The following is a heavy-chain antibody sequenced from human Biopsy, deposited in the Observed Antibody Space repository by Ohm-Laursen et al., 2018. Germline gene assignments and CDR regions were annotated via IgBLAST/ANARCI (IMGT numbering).Heavy chain of an antibody. CDR2: ISGSGVTK. CDR3: ATDGAGSYNEN. D-gene: IGHD3-10*01. Sequence: SPRLSCAASGFTFGDYYMSWIRQAPGKGLERLSYISGSGVTKMYADSVKGRFTVSRDNAKNSLYLEMNNLTVEDTAVYYCATDGAGSYNENWGQGTLVRVSS. J-gene: IGHJ4*02. V-gene: IGHV3-11*01. CDR1: GFTFGDYY.